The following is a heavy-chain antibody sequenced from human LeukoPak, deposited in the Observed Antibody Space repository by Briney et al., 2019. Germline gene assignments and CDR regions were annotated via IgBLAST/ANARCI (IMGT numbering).Heavy chain of an antibody. J-gene: IGHJ6*02. Sequence: GRSLSLSCAASGFTFRRYAIHWVRQAPGKGLEWVAVISYDGINKYYADFVKGRFSLSRDNSKNTLSLQMSSLRTEDTAVYYCAREERFLQWPYYNGMDVWGQGTTVTVSS. CDR1: GFTFRRYA. CDR3: AREERFLQWPYYNGMDV. V-gene: IGHV3-30-3*01. CDR2: ISYDGINK. D-gene: IGHD3-3*01.